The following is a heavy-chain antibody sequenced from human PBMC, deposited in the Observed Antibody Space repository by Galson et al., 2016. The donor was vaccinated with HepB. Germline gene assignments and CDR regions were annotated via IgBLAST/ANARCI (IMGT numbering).Heavy chain of an antibody. CDR1: GFTFSIYW. Sequence: SLRLSCAASGFTFSIYWMHWVRQSPQKGLVWVSGINSDGSSTTYADSVKGRFTISRGNARNTLFLQMNSLSAEDTAVYYCVRDGSGGWHFDNWGQGTLITVSS. J-gene: IGHJ4*02. CDR2: INSDGSST. CDR3: VRDGSGGWHFDN. D-gene: IGHD6-19*01. V-gene: IGHV3-74*01.